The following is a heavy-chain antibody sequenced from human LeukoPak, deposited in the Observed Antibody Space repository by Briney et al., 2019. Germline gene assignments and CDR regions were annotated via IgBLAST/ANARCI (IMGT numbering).Heavy chain of an antibody. J-gene: IGHJ4*02. Sequence: PSETLSLTCSVSGGSINSGYWSWIRQPPGKGLEWIGSIYYRGSTYYNPSLKSRVTISVDTSKNQFSLKLSSVTAADTAVYYCAVLGSGWYDYWGQGTLVTVSS. V-gene: IGHV4-59*05. D-gene: IGHD6-19*01. CDR2: IYYRGST. CDR3: AVLGSGWYDY. CDR1: GGSINSGY.